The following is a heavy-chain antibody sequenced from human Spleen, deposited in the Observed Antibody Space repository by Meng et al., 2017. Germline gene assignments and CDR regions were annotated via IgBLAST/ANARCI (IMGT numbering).Heavy chain of an antibody. CDR1: GYTFTGYY. V-gene: IGHV1-2*06. CDR2: INPNSGGT. CDR3: AREDRFLTAFDI. J-gene: IGHJ3*02. Sequence: ASVKVSCKASGYTFTGYYIHWVRQAPGQGLEWMGRINPNSGGTNYAQKFQGRVTMTRDTSISTAYMELSRLRSDDTAVYYCAREDRFLTAFDIWGQGTMVTVSS. D-gene: IGHD3-9*01.